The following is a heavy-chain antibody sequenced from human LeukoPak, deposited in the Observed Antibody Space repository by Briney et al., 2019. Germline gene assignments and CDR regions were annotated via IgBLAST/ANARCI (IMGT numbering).Heavy chain of an antibody. D-gene: IGHD3-10*01. CDR3: AKDVRGRFIDY. V-gene: IGHV3-30*18. CDR2: ISYDGSNK. Sequence: PGGSLRLSCAASGFTFSDYYMSWVRQAPGKGLEWIVLISYDGSNKQYSDSVKGRFTISRDNSKNMVYLQMNSLRTEDTAVYYCAKDVRGRFIDYWGQGTLVTVSS. CDR1: GFTFSDYY. J-gene: IGHJ4*02.